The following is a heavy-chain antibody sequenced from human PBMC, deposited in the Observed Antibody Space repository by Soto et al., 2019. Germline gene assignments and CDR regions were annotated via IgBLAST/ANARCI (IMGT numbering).Heavy chain of an antibody. CDR2: ISYDASNK. J-gene: IGHJ4*02. Sequence: QVQLVESGGGVVQPGRSLRLSCAASGFTFSTYAMNWVRQAPGKGLEWVAAISYDASNKYYAGSVKGRFTISRDNCKNTLYLQMNSLRTEDTAMYYCARWVYAFDYWGQGTLVTVSS. V-gene: IGHV3-30-3*01. CDR1: GFTFSTYA. CDR3: ARWVYAFDY. D-gene: IGHD6-13*01.